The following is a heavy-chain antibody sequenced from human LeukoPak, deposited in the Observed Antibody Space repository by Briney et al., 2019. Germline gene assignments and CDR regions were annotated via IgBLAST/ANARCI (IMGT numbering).Heavy chain of an antibody. CDR3: TRKSGGSQRKMDDWFDP. CDR1: GFTFSSYA. J-gene: IGHJ5*02. CDR2: ISNDGTYK. D-gene: IGHD3-10*01. V-gene: IGHV3-30*04. Sequence: GGSLRLSCAASGFTFSSYAMHWVRQAPDKGLEYVAVISNDGTYKYYGASVKGRFTISGDNSKNTLYLQMDSLRSEDTAVYSCTRKSGGSQRKMDDWFDPWGQGTLVIVSS.